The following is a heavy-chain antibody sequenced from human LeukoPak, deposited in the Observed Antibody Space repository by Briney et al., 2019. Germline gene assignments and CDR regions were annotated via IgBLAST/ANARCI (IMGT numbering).Heavy chain of an antibody. CDR3: TRDNRYYY. V-gene: IGHV3-7*01. CDR2: IKEDGSEK. D-gene: IGHD2-21*01. CDR1: GFTFSNYW. J-gene: IGHJ4*02. Sequence: GGSLRLSCAASGFTFSNYWMSWVRQAPGKGLEWVANIKEDGSEKYYEDSVKGRFTISRDNAKNLVYLQMDSLRAEDTAVYYCTRDNRYYYWGQGTVVTVSS.